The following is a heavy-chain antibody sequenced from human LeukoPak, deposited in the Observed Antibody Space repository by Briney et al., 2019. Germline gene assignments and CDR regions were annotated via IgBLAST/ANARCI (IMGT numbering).Heavy chain of an antibody. Sequence: TGGSLRLSCAASGFTFSNYAMSWVRQAPGKGLEWVTVTSYDGNEKYYADSVKGRFTISRDNSKNTVYLQMNSLRAEDTAVYYCATGGTRAATGRMGFWGQGTLVTVSS. V-gene: IGHV3-30*03. CDR1: GFTFSNYA. J-gene: IGHJ4*02. CDR2: TSYDGNEK. D-gene: IGHD6-25*01. CDR3: ATGGTRAATGRMGF.